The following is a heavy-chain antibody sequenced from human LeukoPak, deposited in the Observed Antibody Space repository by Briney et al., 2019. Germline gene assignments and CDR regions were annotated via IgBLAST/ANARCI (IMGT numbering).Heavy chain of an antibody. Sequence: KPSETLSLTCTVSGGSISSYYWSWIRQPPGKGLEWIGYIYYSGSTNYNPSLKSRVTISVDTSKNQYSLKLSSVTAADTAVYYCAREGGTRYFQHWGQGTLVTVSS. CDR3: AREGGTRYFQH. J-gene: IGHJ1*01. V-gene: IGHV4-59*01. CDR2: IYYSGST. CDR1: GGSISSYY. D-gene: IGHD1-1*01.